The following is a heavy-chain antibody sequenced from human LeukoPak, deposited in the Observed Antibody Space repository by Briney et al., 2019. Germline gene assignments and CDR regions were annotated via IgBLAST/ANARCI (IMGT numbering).Heavy chain of an antibody. CDR1: GGSISPYY. CDR3: AREGVVGATSFAY. Sequence: PSETLSLTCTVSGGSISPYYWSWIRQPPGKGLEWIGYIYYSGSTNYNPSLKSRVTIPVDTSKNQFSLKLSSVTAADTAVYDCAREGVVGATSFAYWGQGTLVTVSS. V-gene: IGHV4-59*01. CDR2: IYYSGST. J-gene: IGHJ4*02. D-gene: IGHD1-26*01.